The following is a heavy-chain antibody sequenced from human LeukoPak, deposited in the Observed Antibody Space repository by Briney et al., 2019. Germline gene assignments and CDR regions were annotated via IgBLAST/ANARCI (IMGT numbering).Heavy chain of an antibody. CDR1: GFTFNIYA. CDR2: ISSKGGTT. D-gene: IGHD1-26*01. V-gene: IGHV3-64D*09. Sequence: GGSLRLSCSASGFTFNIYALHWVRQAPGKGPEHVSGISSKGGTTYSADSVKGRFTISRDNSKNTLYLQMSSLRPEDTAVYYCVKDSGSSYYYDYWGQGTLVTVSS. J-gene: IGHJ4*02. CDR3: VKDSGSSYYYDY.